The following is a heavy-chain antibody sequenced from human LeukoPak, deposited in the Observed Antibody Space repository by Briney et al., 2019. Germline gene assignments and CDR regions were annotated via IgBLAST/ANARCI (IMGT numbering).Heavy chain of an antibody. CDR3: ARDPLLRAFDI. CDR1: GYTFTSYA. Sequence: GASVKVSCKASGYTFTSYAMNWVRQAPGQGLEWVEWINTNTGNPTYVQGFAGQFVCSLDTSVNTAYLQINSLKAENTAVYYCARDPLLRAFDIWGQGTMVTGSS. CDR2: INTNTGNP. D-gene: IGHD1-26*01. V-gene: IGHV7-4-1*02. J-gene: IGHJ3*02.